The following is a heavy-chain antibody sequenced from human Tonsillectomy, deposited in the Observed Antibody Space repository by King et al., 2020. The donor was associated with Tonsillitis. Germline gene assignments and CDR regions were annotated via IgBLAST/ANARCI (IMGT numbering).Heavy chain of an antibody. CDR2: SSAYNGNT. CDR3: AREGWYGDYYYGMDV. CDR1: GYTFTSYG. J-gene: IGHJ6*02. D-gene: IGHD6-19*01. V-gene: IGHV1-18*04. Sequence: VQLVESGAEVKKPGASVKVSCKASGYTFTSYGLSWVRQAPGQGLEWMGWSSAYNGNTNYAQQFQGRVTMSTDTSTTTAYMEQRSLRSDDTAVYYCAREGWYGDYYYGMDVWGQGTTVTVSS.